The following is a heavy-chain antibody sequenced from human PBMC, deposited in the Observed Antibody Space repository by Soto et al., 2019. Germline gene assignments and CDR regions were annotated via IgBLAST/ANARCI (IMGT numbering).Heavy chain of an antibody. CDR2: MNPNSGNT. CDR3: AMGLRLPNWFDP. Sequence: QVQLVQSGAEVKKPGASVKVSCKASGYTFTSYDINWVRQATGQGLEWMGWMNPNSGNTGYAQKFQGRVTMTRNTSISTAYTELSSLRSEDTAVYYCAMGLRLPNWFDPWGQGTLVTVSS. CDR1: GYTFTSYD. D-gene: IGHD5-12*01. V-gene: IGHV1-8*01. J-gene: IGHJ5*02.